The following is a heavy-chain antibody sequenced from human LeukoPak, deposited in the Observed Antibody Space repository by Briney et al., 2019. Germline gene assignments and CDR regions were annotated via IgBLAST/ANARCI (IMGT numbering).Heavy chain of an antibody. J-gene: IGHJ4*02. D-gene: IGHD1-26*01. Sequence: GGSLRLSCAASGFTSSNAWMSWVRQAPGKGLEWVGRIKSKTDGGTTDYAAPVKGRFTISRDDSKNTLYLQMNSLKTEDTAVYYCTTDRGVLVGATTFDYWGQGTLVTVSS. CDR1: GFTSSNAW. CDR2: IKSKTDGGTT. V-gene: IGHV3-15*01. CDR3: TTDRGVLVGATTFDY.